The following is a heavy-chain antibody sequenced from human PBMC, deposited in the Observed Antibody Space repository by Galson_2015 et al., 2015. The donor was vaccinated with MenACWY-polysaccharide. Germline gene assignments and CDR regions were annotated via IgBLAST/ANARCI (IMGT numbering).Heavy chain of an antibody. CDR1: GFTFNNYW. D-gene: IGHD6-6*01. CDR3: ARDSSSSSIGFSDY. V-gene: IGHV3-7*03. CDR2: IKVDGNER. Sequence: SLRLSCAASGFTFNNYWMSWVRQAPGKGLEWVANIKVDGNERHYVDSVKGRFTISRDNAKNSLYLQMLSLRAEDTAVYYCARDSSSSSIGFSDYWGQGALVTVSS. J-gene: IGHJ4*02.